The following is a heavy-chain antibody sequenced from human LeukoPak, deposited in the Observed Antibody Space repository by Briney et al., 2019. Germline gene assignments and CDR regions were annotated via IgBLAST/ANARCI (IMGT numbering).Heavy chain of an antibody. D-gene: IGHD1-26*01. CDR1: GGSISSYY. V-gene: IGHV4-59*01. CDR2: IYYSGST. Sequence: SETLSLTCTVSGGSISSYYRSWVRQPPGKGLEWIGYIYYSGSTNYNPSLKSRVTISVDTSKNQFSLKLSSVTAADTAVYYCARVRPNHWETDFDYWGQGTLVTVSS. CDR3: ARVRPNHWETDFDY. J-gene: IGHJ4*02.